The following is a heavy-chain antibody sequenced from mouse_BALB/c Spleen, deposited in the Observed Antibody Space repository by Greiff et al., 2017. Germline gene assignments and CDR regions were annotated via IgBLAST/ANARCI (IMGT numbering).Heavy chain of an antibody. CDR1: GFSLTSYG. CDR3: ARDDYYGSSPPYFDV. J-gene: IGHJ1*01. CDR2: IWAGGST. Sequence: QVQLQQSGPGLVAPSQSLSITCTVSGFSLTSYGVHWVRQPPGKGLEWLGVIWAGGSTNYNSALMSRLSISKDNSKSQVFLKMNSLQTDDTAMYYCARDDYYGSSPPYFDVWGAGTTVTVSS. D-gene: IGHD1-1*01. V-gene: IGHV2-9*02.